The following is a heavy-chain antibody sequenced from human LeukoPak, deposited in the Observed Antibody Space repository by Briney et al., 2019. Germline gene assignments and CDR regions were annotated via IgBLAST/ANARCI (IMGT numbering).Heavy chain of an antibody. Sequence: PGGSLRLSCAASKFTFRTYGMSWVRQAPGKGLQWVSTVSASGDSTYVADSVKGRFTISRDNSKSTLFLQMNSLRADDTAVYYCARVGTWELQRVFDYWGQGTLVTVSS. CDR2: VSASGDST. CDR1: KFTFRTYG. V-gene: IGHV3-23*01. J-gene: IGHJ4*02. D-gene: IGHD1-26*01. CDR3: ARVGTWELQRVFDY.